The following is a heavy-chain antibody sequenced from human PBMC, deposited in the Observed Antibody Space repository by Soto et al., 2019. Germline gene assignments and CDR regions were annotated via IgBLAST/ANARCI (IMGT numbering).Heavy chain of an antibody. J-gene: IGHJ3*02. Sequence: PSETLSLTCAVYGGSFSGYYWSWIRQPPGKGLEWIGEINHSGSTNYNPSLKSRVTISVDTSKNQFSLKLSSVTAADTAVYYCAREGVIHAFDIWGQGTMVTVSS. D-gene: IGHD3-16*02. CDR1: GGSFSGYY. CDR2: INHSGST. CDR3: AREGVIHAFDI. V-gene: IGHV4-34*01.